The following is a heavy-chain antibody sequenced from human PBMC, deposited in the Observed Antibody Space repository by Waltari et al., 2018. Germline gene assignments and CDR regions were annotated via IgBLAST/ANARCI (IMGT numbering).Heavy chain of an antibody. CDR3: AASRGVYWYFDF. Sequence: EVQLVESGGGLVQPGRSLRLSCAASGFAFYDYAMHLVREVPGKGLVWVSVVGWSGATVGYADSGNGRFAISRDNAKNSLYLQRNSLRVEDTAFYYCAASRGVYWYFDFWGRGTLVSVSS. CDR2: VGWSGATV. D-gene: IGHD3-16*01. CDR1: GFAFYDYA. J-gene: IGHJ2*01. V-gene: IGHV3-9*01.